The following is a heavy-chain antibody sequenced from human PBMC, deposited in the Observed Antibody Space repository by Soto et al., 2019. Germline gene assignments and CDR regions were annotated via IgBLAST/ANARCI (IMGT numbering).Heavy chain of an antibody. Sequence: QELLVESGGGVVQPGRSLRLSCAAIGFTFSTYAMHWVRQAPGKWLAWLALTSYDGSKKYHADSVRGRFTISRDNSKNTLDLQLNNLMPEDTAVYYCARFGFDNTGHYYFYDHWGQGTLVTVSS. CDR3: ARFGFDNTGHYYFYDH. D-gene: IGHD3-22*01. CDR2: TSYDGSKK. J-gene: IGHJ4*02. V-gene: IGHV3-30*03. CDR1: GFTFSTYA.